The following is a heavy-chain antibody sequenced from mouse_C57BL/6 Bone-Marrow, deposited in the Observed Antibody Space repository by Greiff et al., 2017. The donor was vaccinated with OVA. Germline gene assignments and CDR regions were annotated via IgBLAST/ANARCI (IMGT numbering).Heavy chain of an antibody. CDR1: GYTFTSYW. CDR2: IDPSDSYT. CDR3: ASAVFAY. V-gene: IGHV1-50*01. J-gene: IGHJ3*01. Sequence: VQLQQPGAELVKPGASVKLSCKASGYTFTSYWMQWVKQRPGQGLEWIGEIDPSDSYTNYNQKFKGKATLTVDTSSSTAYMQLSSLTSEDSAVYYCASAVFAYWGQRTLVTVSA.